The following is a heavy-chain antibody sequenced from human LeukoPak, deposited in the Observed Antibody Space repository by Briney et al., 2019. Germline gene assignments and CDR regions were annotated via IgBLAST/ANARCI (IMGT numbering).Heavy chain of an antibody. CDR3: ASIAARPDYYYYGMDV. CDR2: FDPEDGET. D-gene: IGHD6-6*01. CDR1: GYTLTELS. Sequence: GASVKVSCKVSGYTLTELSMHWVRQAPGKGLEWMGGFDPEDGETIYAQKFQGRVTMTEDTSTDTAHMELSSLRSEDTAVYYCASIAARPDYYYYGMDVWGQGTTVTVSS. J-gene: IGHJ6*02. V-gene: IGHV1-24*01.